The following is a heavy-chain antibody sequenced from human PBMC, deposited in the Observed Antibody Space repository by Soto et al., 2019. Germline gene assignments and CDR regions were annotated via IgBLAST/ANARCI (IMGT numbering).Heavy chain of an antibody. CDR2: MNPNSGNT. V-gene: IGHV1-8*01. CDR1: GYTCTIYD. CDR3: ARGRWYDFWSGYSNDAFDI. D-gene: IGHD3-3*01. Sequence: ASVKVSCKASGYTCTIYDINCVLQSTLQWLDWMGCMNPNSGNTGYAQKFQGRVTMTRNTSISTAYMELSSLRSEDTAVYYCARGRWYDFWSGYSNDAFDIWGQGTMVTVSS. J-gene: IGHJ3*02.